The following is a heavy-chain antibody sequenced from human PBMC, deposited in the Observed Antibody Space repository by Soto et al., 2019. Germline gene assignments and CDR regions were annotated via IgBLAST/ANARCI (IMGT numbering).Heavy chain of an antibody. CDR3: ARDVSALAAAGTIFDP. D-gene: IGHD6-13*01. Sequence: ASVKVSCKASGYTFTSYGISWVRQAPGQGLEWMGWISAYNGNTNYAQKLQGRVTMTTDTSTSTAYMELRSLRSDDTAVYYCARDVSALAAAGTIFDPWGQGTLVTVSS. V-gene: IGHV1-18*01. J-gene: IGHJ5*02. CDR1: GYTFTSYG. CDR2: ISAYNGNT.